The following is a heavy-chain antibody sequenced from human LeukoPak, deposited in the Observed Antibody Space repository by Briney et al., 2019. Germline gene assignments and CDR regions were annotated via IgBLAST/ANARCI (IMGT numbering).Heavy chain of an antibody. CDR1: GYTFTSYD. CDR3: ARVTPSYSSGWYGYYFDY. CDR2: MNPNSGNT. D-gene: IGHD6-19*01. V-gene: IGHV1-18*01. J-gene: IGHJ4*02. Sequence: ASVKVSCKASGYTFTSYDINWVRQATGQGLEWMGWMNPNSGNTNYAQKLQGRVTMTTDTSTSTAYMELRSLRSDDTAVYYCARVTPSYSSGWYGYYFDYWGQGTLVTVSS.